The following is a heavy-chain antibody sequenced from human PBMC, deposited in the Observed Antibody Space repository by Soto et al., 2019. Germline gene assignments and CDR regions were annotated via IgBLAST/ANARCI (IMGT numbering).Heavy chain of an antibody. J-gene: IGHJ5*02. CDR3: ARERGSGSYYTPWFDP. CDR2: MNPNSGNT. V-gene: IGHV1-8*01. D-gene: IGHD3-10*01. CDR1: GYTFTSYD. Sequence: QVQLVQSGAEVKKPGASVKVSCKASGYTFTSYDINWVRQATGQGLEWMGWMNPNSGNTGYAQKFQGRVTMTRNTSISTAYMELSSLRSEDTAVYFCARERGSGSYYTPWFDPWGQGTLVTVSS.